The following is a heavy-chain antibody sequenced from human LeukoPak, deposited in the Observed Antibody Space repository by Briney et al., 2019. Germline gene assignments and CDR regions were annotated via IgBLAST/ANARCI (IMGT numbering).Heavy chain of an antibody. CDR1: GYTFTSYG. J-gene: IGHJ5*02. CDR3: ARDETPLAAAGTNWFDP. Sequence: ASVKVSCKASGYTFTSYGISWVRQAPGQGLEWMGWISAYNGNTNYAQKLQGRDTMTTDTSTSTAYMELRSLRSDDTAVYYCARDETPLAAAGTNWFDPWGQGTLVTVSS. V-gene: IGHV1-18*01. CDR2: ISAYNGNT. D-gene: IGHD6-13*01.